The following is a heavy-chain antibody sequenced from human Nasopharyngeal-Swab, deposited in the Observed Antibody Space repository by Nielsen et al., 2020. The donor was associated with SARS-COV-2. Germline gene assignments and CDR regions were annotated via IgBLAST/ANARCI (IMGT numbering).Heavy chain of an antibody. J-gene: IGHJ5*02. V-gene: IGHV3-7*01. CDR1: GFTFSSYW. CDR3: ARDKEPTFSTVVNDWFDP. Sequence: GESLKISCAASGFTFSSYWMSWVRQAPGKGLEWVANIKQDGSEKYYVDSLKGRFTISRDNAKNSLYLQMNSLRAEDTAVYYCARDKEPTFSTVVNDWFDPWGQGTLVTVSS. D-gene: IGHD4-23*01. CDR2: IKQDGSEK.